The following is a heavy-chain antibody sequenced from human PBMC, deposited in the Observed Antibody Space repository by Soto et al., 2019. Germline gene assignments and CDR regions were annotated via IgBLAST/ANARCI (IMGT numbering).Heavy chain of an antibody. Sequence: QVQLVESGGGVVQPGRSLRLSCAASGFTFSSYGMHWVRQAPGTGLEWVAGISYDGSHKYYADSVKGRFTISRDNSKNTRYLQMNSLRAEDTAVYYCAKVYSSSCWCFQYWGQRTLVTVAA. D-gene: IGHD6-6*01. CDR2: ISYDGSHK. J-gene: IGHJ1*01. CDR1: GFTFSSYG. CDR3: AKVYSSSCWCFQY. V-gene: IGHV3-30*18.